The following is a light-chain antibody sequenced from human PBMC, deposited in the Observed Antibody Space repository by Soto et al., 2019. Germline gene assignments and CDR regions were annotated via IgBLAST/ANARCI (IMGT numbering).Light chain of an antibody. J-gene: IGLJ2*01. CDR3: CSFTGSDTVV. CDR1: SIDVGAYNY. V-gene: IGLV2-14*01. Sequence: QSALTQFASVSGSPGQSITISCTGTSIDVGAYNYVSWYQQHPDKAPKLLIYEVGNRPSGVSFRFSGSKSGNTASLTISGLQAEDEADYYCCSFTGSDTVVFGGGTKLTVL. CDR2: EVG.